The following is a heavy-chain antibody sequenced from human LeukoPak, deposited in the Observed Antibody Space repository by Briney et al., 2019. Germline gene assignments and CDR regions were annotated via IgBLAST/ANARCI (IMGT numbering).Heavy chain of an antibody. V-gene: IGHV1-8*01. J-gene: IGHJ6*02. CDR2: MNPSSGNT. CDR1: GYTFTSYD. D-gene: IGHD3-22*01. Sequence: GASVKVSCKASGYTFTSYDINWVRQATGQGLERMGWMNPSSGNTGYAQKFQGRVTMTRNTSISTAYMELSSLRSEDTAVYYCARAYYYDSSGYGFYYYGMDVWGQGTTVTVSS. CDR3: ARAYYYDSSGYGFYYYGMDV.